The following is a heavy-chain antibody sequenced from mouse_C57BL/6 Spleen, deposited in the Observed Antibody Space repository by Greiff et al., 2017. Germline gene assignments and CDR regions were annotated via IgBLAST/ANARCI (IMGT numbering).Heavy chain of an antibody. CDR3: TMYYGSIHWYCDV. Sequence: EVQRVESGAELVRPGASVKLSCTASGFNIKDYYMHWVKQRPEQGLEWIGRIDPEDGDTEYAPKFQGKATMTADTSSNTAYLQLSSLTSEDTAVYYCTMYYGSIHWYCDVWGTGTTVTVSS. CDR2: IDPEDGDT. J-gene: IGHJ1*03. D-gene: IGHD1-1*01. V-gene: IGHV14-1*01. CDR1: GFNIKDYY.